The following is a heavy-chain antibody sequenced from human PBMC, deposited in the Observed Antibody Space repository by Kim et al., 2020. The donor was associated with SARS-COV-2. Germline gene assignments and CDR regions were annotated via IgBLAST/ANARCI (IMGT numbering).Heavy chain of an antibody. CDR3: ARSPRYSSSWYVGWFDP. J-gene: IGHJ5*02. Sequence: VKGRFTISRDNAKNSLYLQMNSLRAEDTAVYYCARSPRYSSSWYVGWFDPWGQGTLVTVSS. D-gene: IGHD6-13*01. V-gene: IGHV3-11*03.